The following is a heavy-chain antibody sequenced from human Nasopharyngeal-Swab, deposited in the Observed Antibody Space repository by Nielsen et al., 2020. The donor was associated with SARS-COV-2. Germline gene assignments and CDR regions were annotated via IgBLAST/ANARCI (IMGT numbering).Heavy chain of an antibody. CDR2: VVPEDGEP. D-gene: IGHD3-3*01. Sequence: ASVKVSCKVSGYTLTVLPIHWVRQAPGKGLEWMGTVVPEDGEPIYAQNFQGRVTMTEDASTYTAYLELSSLRSEDTAVYYCARGDFWSGIALDIWGQGTMVIVSS. CDR1: GYTLTVLP. CDR3: ARGDFWSGIALDI. V-gene: IGHV1-24*01. J-gene: IGHJ3*02.